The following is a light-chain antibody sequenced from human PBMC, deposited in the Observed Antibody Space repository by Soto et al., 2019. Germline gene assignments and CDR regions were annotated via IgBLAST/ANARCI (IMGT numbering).Light chain of an antibody. Sequence: EVVFTQSPATLSLSPGDRATLSCRASQSVSSSYLAWYQQKPGQAPGLLIYGASSRATGIPDRFSGSGSGTDFTLTISRLEPEDFAVYYCQQYGRSPWTFGQGTKVDIK. CDR2: GAS. CDR1: QSVSSSY. CDR3: QQYGRSPWT. J-gene: IGKJ1*01. V-gene: IGKV3-20*01.